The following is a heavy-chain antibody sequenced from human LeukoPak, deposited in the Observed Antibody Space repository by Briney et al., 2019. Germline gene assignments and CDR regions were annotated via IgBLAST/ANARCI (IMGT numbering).Heavy chain of an antibody. CDR1: GFTVSSNY. CDR2: IYSGGNT. D-gene: IGHD4-23*01. Sequence: PGGSLRLSCAASGFTVSSNYMSWVRQAPGKGLEWVSVIYSGGNTYYADSVKGRFTISRDNSKNTLYLQMNSLRAEDTAVYYCASAFYGGNPDAGYWGQGTLVTVSS. CDR3: ASAFYGGNPDAGY. J-gene: IGHJ4*02. V-gene: IGHV3-53*01.